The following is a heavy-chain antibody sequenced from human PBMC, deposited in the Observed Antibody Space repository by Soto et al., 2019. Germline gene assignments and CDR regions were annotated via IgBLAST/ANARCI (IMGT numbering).Heavy chain of an antibody. CDR2: IIPFSGTV. J-gene: IGHJ6*02. CDR1: GGSFMSQA. D-gene: IGHD3-10*01. V-gene: IGHV1-69*01. CDR3: ARGSDDSYAGFFGMDV. Sequence: QVQLVQSGAEVKKPGSSVKVSCKASGGSFMSQAISWVRQAPGQGPEWMGGIIPFSGTVTYTERFQGRLSLTADEPTKTAYMELSRLRSEDTAVYYCARGSDDSYAGFFGMDVWGQGTTVTVS.